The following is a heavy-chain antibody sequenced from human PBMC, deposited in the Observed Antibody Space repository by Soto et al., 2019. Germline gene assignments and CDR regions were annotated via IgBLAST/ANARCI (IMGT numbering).Heavy chain of an antibody. Sequence: QVQLVQSGAEVKKPGASVKVSCKASGYTFTRSGISWVRQAPGQGLEWMGWISAYNGNKNYAQKLQGRVTITTDTSTSTAYMELRSLSSDDTAVYYWASDSSGYYRDAFDIWGQGTMVTVSS. CDR1: GYTFTRSG. D-gene: IGHD3-22*01. CDR2: ISAYNGNK. CDR3: ASDSSGYYRDAFDI. V-gene: IGHV1-18*01. J-gene: IGHJ3*02.